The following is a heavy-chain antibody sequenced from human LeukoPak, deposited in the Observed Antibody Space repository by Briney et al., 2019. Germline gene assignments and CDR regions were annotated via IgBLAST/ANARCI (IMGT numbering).Heavy chain of an antibody. CDR2: ISYDGSNK. CDR3: AKVLRGATVYYYYGMDV. Sequence: GGSLRLSCAASGFTFSSYAMHWVRQAPGKGLEWVAVISYDGSNKYYADSVKGRFTISRDNSKNTLYLQMNSLRAEDTAVYYCAKVLRGATVYYYYGMDVWGQGTTVTVSS. J-gene: IGHJ6*02. CDR1: GFTFSSYA. D-gene: IGHD1-26*01. V-gene: IGHV3-30*04.